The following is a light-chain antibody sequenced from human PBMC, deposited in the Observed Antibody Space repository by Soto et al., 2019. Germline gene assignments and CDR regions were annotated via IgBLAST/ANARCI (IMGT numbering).Light chain of an antibody. CDR2: LEGSGSY. V-gene: IGLV4-60*02. Sequence: QPVLTQSSSASASLGSSVKLTCTLSSGHSSYIIAWHQQQPGKAPRYLMKLEGSGSYNKGSGLPDRFSGSSSGADRYLTISNLRFEDEAGYYCETWDTNTWVFGGGTKLTVL. CDR3: ETWDTNTWV. J-gene: IGLJ3*02. CDR1: SGHSSYI.